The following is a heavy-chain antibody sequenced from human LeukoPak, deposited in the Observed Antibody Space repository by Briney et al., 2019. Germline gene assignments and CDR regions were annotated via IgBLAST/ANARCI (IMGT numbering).Heavy chain of an antibody. CDR3: AREDFVAVAGLRIDY. Sequence: GGSLRLSCAASGFTFSSYWMSWVRQAPGKGLEWVAVIWYDGSNKYYADSVKGRFTISRDNSKNTLYLQMNSLRAEDTAVYYCAREDFVAVAGLRIDYWGQGTLVTVSS. CDR2: IWYDGSNK. D-gene: IGHD6-19*01. CDR1: GFTFSSYW. J-gene: IGHJ4*02. V-gene: IGHV3-33*08.